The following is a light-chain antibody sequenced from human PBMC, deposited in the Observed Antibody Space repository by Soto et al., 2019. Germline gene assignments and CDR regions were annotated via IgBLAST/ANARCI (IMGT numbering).Light chain of an antibody. V-gene: IGKV4-1*01. CDR1: QSVLHRSNGNNY. CDR2: WSS. Sequence: DIVMTQSPDSLSVSLGERATIKCRSSQSVLHRSNGNNYIAWYQQKPGQPPKLLIYWSSTRDSGVPDRFIGIGSGTDFTLSVSSLQAEDVAVYYCQQYQNHPFTFGTVTKVHIE. J-gene: IGKJ3*01. CDR3: QQYQNHPFT.